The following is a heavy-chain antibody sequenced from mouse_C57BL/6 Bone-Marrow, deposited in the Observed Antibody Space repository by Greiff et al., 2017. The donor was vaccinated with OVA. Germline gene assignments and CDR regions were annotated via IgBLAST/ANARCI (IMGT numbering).Heavy chain of an antibody. D-gene: IGHD1-2*01. V-gene: IGHV1-55*01. J-gene: IGHJ4*01. CDR1: GYTFTSYW. Sequence: QVQLQQPGAELVKPGASVKMSCKASGYTFTSYWITWVKQRPGQGLEWIGNFYPGSGSTNYNEKFKSKATLTVDTSSSTAYMQLSSLTSDDSAVYYCATFRYDYCDAFAYWGQGTLVTVSS. CDR3: ATFRYDYCDAFAY. CDR2: FYPGSGST.